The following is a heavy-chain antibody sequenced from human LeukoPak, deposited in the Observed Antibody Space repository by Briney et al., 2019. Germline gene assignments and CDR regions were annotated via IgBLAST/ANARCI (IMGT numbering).Heavy chain of an antibody. Sequence: TGGSLRLSCASSGFTFSSYWMSWVRQALGKGLEWVANIKQDGSEKYYVDSVKGRFTISRDNAKNSLYLQMNSLRAEDTAVYYCARLLCYDSSGYNYWGQGTLVTVSS. D-gene: IGHD3-22*01. V-gene: IGHV3-7*01. CDR1: GFTFSSYW. CDR3: ARLLCYDSSGYNY. CDR2: IKQDGSEK. J-gene: IGHJ4*02.